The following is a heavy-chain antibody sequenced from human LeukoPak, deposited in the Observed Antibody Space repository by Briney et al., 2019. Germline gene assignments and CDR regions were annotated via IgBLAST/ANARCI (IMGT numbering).Heavy chain of an antibody. V-gene: IGHV1-2*02. Sequence: ASVKVSCKASGYTFTGYYMRWVRQAPGQGLEWMGWINPNSGGTNYAQKFQGRVTMTRDTSISTAYMELSRLRSDDTAVYYCARDVEEYCSSTSCYIVDYWGQGTLVTVSS. CDR3: ARDVEEYCSSTSCYIVDY. CDR2: INPNSGGT. CDR1: GYTFTGYY. D-gene: IGHD2-2*01. J-gene: IGHJ4*02.